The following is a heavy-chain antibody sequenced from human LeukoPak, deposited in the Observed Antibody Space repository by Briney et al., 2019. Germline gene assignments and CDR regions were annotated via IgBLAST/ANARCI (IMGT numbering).Heavy chain of an antibody. J-gene: IGHJ4*02. CDR3: AFQRATTSDYFDY. D-gene: IGHD4-17*01. CDR2: ISSSSSYI. CDR1: GFTFSSYS. V-gene: IGHV3-21*01. Sequence: GGSLRLSCAASGFTFSSYSMNWVRQAPGKGLEWVSSISSSSSYIYYADSVKGRFTISRDNAKNSLYLQMNSLRAEDTAVYYCAFQRATTSDYFDYWGQGTLVTVSS.